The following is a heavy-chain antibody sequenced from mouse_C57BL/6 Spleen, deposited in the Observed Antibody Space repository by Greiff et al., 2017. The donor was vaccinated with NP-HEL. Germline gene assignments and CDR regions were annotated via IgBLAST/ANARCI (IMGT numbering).Heavy chain of an antibody. D-gene: IGHD1-1*01. J-gene: IGHJ2*01. CDR2: INPSSGYT. CDR1: GYTFTSYW. CDR3: EREGTTVVANYFDY. V-gene: IGHV1-7*01. Sequence: QVQLQQSGAELVKPGASVKLSCKASGYTFTSYWMHWVKQRPGQGLEWIGYINPSSGYTKYNQKFKDKATLTVDKSSSTAYMQLSSLTYEDSAVYYCEREGTTVVANYFDYWGQGTTLTVSS.